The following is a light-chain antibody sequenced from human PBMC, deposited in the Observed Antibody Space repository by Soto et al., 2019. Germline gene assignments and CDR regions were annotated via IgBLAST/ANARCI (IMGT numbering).Light chain of an antibody. V-gene: IGKV3-20*01. J-gene: IGKJ5*01. CDR3: QQYGTPPPTP. CDR1: QSVSSSY. CDR2: GAS. Sequence: EIVLTQSPGTLSLSPGERATLSCRASQSVSSSYLAWYQQKPGQAPRLLIYGASSRATGIPDRFSGSGSGKDFTLTISTLEPEFFAVYYCQQYGTPPPTPFGKGTRLEIK.